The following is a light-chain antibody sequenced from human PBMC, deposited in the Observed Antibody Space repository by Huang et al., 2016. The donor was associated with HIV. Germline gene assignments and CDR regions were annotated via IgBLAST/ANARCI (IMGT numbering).Light chain of an antibody. Sequence: DIQMTQSPISVSAFVGDSVTITCRASQGISAWLAWYQRRPGQAPKILIYAASNLQSGVPSRFSGSASGTNFTLTINSLQPEDFATYYCQQANSFPWTFGRGTEVEVK. J-gene: IGKJ1*01. CDR3: QQANSFPWT. V-gene: IGKV1-12*01. CDR1: QGISAW. CDR2: AAS.